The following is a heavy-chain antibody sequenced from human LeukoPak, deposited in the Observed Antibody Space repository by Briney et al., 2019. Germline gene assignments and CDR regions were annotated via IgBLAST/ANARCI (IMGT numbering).Heavy chain of an antibody. CDR2: ISGDGVSP. CDR3: ARDIRGESDY. V-gene: IGHV3-23*01. J-gene: IGHJ4*01. D-gene: IGHD3-10*01. CDR1: GFTFNNHA. Sequence: GGSLRLSCEASGFTFNNHALTWVRQTPGRGLECVSAISGDGVSPYYADSVKGRFTISRDNSKNTLYLQMNSLRAEDTAVYYCARDIRGESDYWGHGTLVTVSS.